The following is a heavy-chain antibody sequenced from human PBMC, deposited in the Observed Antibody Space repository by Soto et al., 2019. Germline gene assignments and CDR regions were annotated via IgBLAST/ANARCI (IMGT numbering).Heavy chain of an antibody. CDR2: ISTDGSTT. CDR1: GFTFSRYW. CDR3: ARDDFIVVGISRGFDF. Sequence: GGSLRLSCAASGFTFSRYWMHWVRQAPGEGLVWVSGISTDGSTTRYVDSVKGRFTISRDNVKNTLYLQMSSLRAEDTAVYYCARDDFIVVGISRGFDFWGQGTVVTVSS. D-gene: IGHD2-15*01. J-gene: IGHJ3*01. V-gene: IGHV3-74*01.